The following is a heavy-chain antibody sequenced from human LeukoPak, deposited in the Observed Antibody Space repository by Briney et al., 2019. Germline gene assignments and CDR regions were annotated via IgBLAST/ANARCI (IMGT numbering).Heavy chain of an antibody. CDR2: ISSSGSTI. V-gene: IGHV3-48*03. CDR3: AKASAMIVVVSKHFDY. D-gene: IGHD3-22*01. CDR1: GFTFSSYE. Sequence: GGSLRLSCAASGFTFSSYEMNWVRQAPGKGLEWVSYISSSGSTIYYADSVKGRFTISRDNAKNSLYLQMNSLKAEDTAVYYCAKASAMIVVVSKHFDYWGQGTLVTVSS. J-gene: IGHJ4*02.